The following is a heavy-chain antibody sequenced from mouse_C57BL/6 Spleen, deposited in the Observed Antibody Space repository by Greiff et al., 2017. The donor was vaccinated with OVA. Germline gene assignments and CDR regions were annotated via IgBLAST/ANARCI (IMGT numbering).Heavy chain of an antibody. CDR2: IYPGDGDT. J-gene: IGHJ1*03. Sequence: VQLQESGPELVKPGASVKISCKASGYAFSSSWMNWVKQRPGKGLEWIGRIYPGDGDTNYNGKFKGKATLTADKSSSTAYMQLSSLTSEDSAVYFCARPGDGYFTYWYFDVWGTGTTVTVSS. D-gene: IGHD2-3*01. CDR3: ARPGDGYFTYWYFDV. V-gene: IGHV1-82*01. CDR1: GYAFSSSW.